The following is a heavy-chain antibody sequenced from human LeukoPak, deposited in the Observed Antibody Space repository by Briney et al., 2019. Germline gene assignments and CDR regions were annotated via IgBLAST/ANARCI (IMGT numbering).Heavy chain of an antibody. CDR1: GFTFSDYY. J-gene: IGHJ5*02. Sequence: GGSLRLSCAASGFTFSDYYMSWIRQAPGKGLEWVSYISSSGVSIFYADSVKGRSTISRDNAKNSLYLQMNSLRAEDTALYYCAGIAVSAVGWFDPWGQGTLVTVSS. V-gene: IGHV3-11*04. CDR2: ISSSGVSI. CDR3: AGIAVSAVGWFDP. D-gene: IGHD6-19*01.